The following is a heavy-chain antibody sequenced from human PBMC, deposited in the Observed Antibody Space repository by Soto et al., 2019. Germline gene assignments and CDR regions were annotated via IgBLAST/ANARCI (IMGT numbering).Heavy chain of an antibody. CDR3: ARVYGDYPYLDAFDV. Sequence: QVQLQESGPGLVKPSETLSLTCTVSGGSISSYYWSWIRQPPGKGLEWIGYIYYSGRTNYNPSLKSRVTISVDTSKNQFSLKLSSVTAADTAVYYCARVYGDYPYLDAFDVWGQGTMVTVSS. CDR2: IYYSGRT. D-gene: IGHD4-17*01. V-gene: IGHV4-59*01. CDR1: GGSISSYY. J-gene: IGHJ3*01.